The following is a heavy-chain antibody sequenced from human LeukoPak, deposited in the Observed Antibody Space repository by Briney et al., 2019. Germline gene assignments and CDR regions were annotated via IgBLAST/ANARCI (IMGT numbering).Heavy chain of an antibody. D-gene: IGHD1-26*01. J-gene: IGHJ4*02. CDR2: FDPEDGET. Sequence: ASVKVSCKVSGYTLTELSMHWVRQAPGKGLEWMGDFDPEDGETIYAQKFQGRVTMTEDTSTDTAYMELSSLRSEDTAVYYCATGNSGSYDFDYWGQGTLVTVSS. CDR3: ATGNSGSYDFDY. V-gene: IGHV1-24*01. CDR1: GYTLTELS.